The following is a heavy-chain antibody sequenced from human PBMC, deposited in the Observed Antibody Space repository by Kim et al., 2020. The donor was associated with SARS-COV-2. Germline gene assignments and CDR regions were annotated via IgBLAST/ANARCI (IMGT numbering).Heavy chain of an antibody. D-gene: IGHD3-9*01. Sequence: SVKGRVTIFRDNAKNSLYLQMNSLRAEDTALYYCAKDLWDILTGFYYMVVWGKGTAVTVSS. CDR3: AKDLWDILTGFYYMVV. V-gene: IGHV3-9*01. J-gene: IGHJ6*03.